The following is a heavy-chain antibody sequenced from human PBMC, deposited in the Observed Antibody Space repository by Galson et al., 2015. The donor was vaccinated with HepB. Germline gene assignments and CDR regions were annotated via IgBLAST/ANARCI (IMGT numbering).Heavy chain of an antibody. CDR1: GYSFTSYW. CDR2: IYPGDSDT. Sequence: QSGAEMKKPGESLKISCKGSGYSFTSYWIGWVRQMPGKGLEWMGIIYPGDSDTRYSPSFQGQVTISADKSISTAYLQWSSLKASDTAMYYCARTPGQDSSGYYTVNWFDPWGQGTLVTVSS. CDR3: ARTPGQDSSGYYTVNWFDP. J-gene: IGHJ5*02. V-gene: IGHV5-51*03. D-gene: IGHD3-22*01.